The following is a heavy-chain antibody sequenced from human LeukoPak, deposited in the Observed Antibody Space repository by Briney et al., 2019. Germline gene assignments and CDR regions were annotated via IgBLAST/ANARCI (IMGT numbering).Heavy chain of an antibody. CDR3: ARAPGYCSSTSCYTRRFDY. Sequence: PSETLSLTCAVYGGSFSGYYWSWIRQPPGKGLEWIGEINHSGSTNYNPSLKSRVTISVDTSKNQFSLKLSSVTAADTAVYYCARAPGYCSSTSCYTRRFDYWGQGTLVTVPS. V-gene: IGHV4-34*01. CDR2: INHSGST. D-gene: IGHD2-2*02. J-gene: IGHJ4*02. CDR1: GGSFSGYY.